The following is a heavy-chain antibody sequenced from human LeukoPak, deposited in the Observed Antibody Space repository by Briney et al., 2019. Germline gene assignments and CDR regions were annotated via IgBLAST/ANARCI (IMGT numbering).Heavy chain of an antibody. V-gene: IGHV3-7*01. CDR1: GFTYTNYW. Sequence: GGSLRLSCAASGFTYTNYWMTWVRQAPGKGPEWVANIRQDGSETNYVDSVGGRFTIARDNTKNSLYLQMTSLRGEDTAVYYCASRAGKPGNTPWCFDYWGQGALVTVSS. CDR3: ASRAGKPGNTPWCFDY. D-gene: IGHD1-7*01. CDR2: IRQDGSET. J-gene: IGHJ4*02.